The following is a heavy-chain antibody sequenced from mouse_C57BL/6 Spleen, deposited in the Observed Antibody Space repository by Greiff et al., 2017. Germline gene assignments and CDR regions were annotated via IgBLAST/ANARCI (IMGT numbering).Heavy chain of an antibody. Sequence: EVQLQQSGPELVKPGASVKISCKASGYTFTDYYMTWVKQSHGQSLEWIGDINPNSGGTSYNQKFKGKATVTVDKSSSTAYMELRSLTSEDAAVYDCARRGNWECDFEGWGTGPTVT. V-gene: IGHV1-26*01. D-gene: IGHD4-1*01. J-gene: IGHJ1*03. CDR1: GYTFTDYY. CDR2: INPNSGGT. CDR3: ARRGNWECDFEG.